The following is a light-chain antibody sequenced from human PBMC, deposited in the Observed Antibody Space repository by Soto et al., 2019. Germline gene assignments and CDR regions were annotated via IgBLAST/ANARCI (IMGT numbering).Light chain of an antibody. CDR3: QHYDSNSAT. CDR1: QSIDTW. Sequence: DIQMTQSPSTLSPSVGDIVTITFRASQSIDTWLAWYQQKSGKAPRLLIYKASILEGGVPPRFSGSGSGTEFTLTISSLQPDDFASYYCQHYDSNSATFGQGTQGGYQ. CDR2: KAS. V-gene: IGKV1-5*03. J-gene: IGKJ2*01.